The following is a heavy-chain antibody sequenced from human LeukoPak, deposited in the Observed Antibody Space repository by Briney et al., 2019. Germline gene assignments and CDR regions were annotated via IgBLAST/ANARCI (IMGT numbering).Heavy chain of an antibody. Sequence: SGGSLRLSCAASGFTFSSYAMSWVRQAPGKGLEWVSAISGSGGSTYYADSVKGRFTISRDNAKNSLHLQMNSLRAGDTAVYYCARDRRPSSWLGVGPWGQGTLVTVSS. CDR3: ARDRRPSSWLGVGP. CDR2: ISGSGGST. J-gene: IGHJ5*02. CDR1: GFTFSSYA. V-gene: IGHV3-23*01. D-gene: IGHD6-13*01.